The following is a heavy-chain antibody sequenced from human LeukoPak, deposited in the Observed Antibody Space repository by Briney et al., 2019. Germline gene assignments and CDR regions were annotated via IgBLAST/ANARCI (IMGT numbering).Heavy chain of an antibody. J-gene: IGHJ4*02. D-gene: IGHD2-15*01. CDR3: VRGARGGDY. CDR1: GFPFSSYT. V-gene: IGHV3-48*04. CDR2: ISSSGTI. Sequence: RGSLRLSCAASGFPFSSYTLNWVRLAPGKGLAWVAYISSSGTIYYAASVTGRFTISRDNAKNSLYLQINSLRADDTAVYYCVRGARGGDYWGQGTLVTVSS.